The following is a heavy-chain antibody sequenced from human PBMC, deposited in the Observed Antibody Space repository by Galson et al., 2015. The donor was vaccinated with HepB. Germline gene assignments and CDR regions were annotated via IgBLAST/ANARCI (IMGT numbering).Heavy chain of an antibody. CDR3: AREVEGITDPTLLAFNVFYYGVDV. D-gene: IGHD3-22*01. J-gene: IGHJ6*02. CDR2: IWYDSSNT. V-gene: IGHV3-33*01. CDR1: GFTFSTYG. Sequence: SLRLSCAASGFTFSTYGMTWVRQAPGKGLEWVAVIWYDSSNTYYADSVKGRFTISRDNSRNTLYLQMNSLRAEDTAVYYCAREVEGITDPTLLAFNVFYYGVDVWGQGTGVTVSS.